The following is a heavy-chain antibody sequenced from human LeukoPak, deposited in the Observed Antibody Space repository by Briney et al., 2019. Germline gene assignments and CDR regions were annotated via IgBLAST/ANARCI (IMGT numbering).Heavy chain of an antibody. Sequence: ASVKVSCKASGYTFTSYGISWVRQAPGQGLEWMGWISAYNGNTNYAQKLQGRVTMTTDTSTSTAYMELRSLRSDDTAVYYCARDTESLGYCSSTSCLPGDYWGQGTLVTVSS. CDR1: GYTFTSYG. D-gene: IGHD2-2*01. CDR2: ISAYNGNT. J-gene: IGHJ4*02. CDR3: ARDTESLGYCSSTSCLPGDY. V-gene: IGHV1-18*01.